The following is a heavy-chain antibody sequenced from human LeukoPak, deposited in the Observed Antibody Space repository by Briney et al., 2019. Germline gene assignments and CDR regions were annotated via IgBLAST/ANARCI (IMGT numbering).Heavy chain of an antibody. CDR2: TYYRTRWYN. Sequence: SQTLSLTCAISGDSVSSNSTAWNWFTQSPSRGLEWLGRTYYRTRWYNDHAVSVKSRITIYPDPSKNQFSLQLNSVTPEDTAVYYCARFNSSSKWFVRWGQGSMVSVCS. V-gene: IGHV6-1*01. CDR3: ARFNSSSKWFVR. CDR1: GDSVSSNSTA. J-gene: IGHJ5*02. D-gene: IGHD6-6*01.